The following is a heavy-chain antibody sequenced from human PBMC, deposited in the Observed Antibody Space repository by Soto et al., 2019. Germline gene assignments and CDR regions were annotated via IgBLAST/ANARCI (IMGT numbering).Heavy chain of an antibody. D-gene: IGHD3-3*01. J-gene: IGHJ6*02. V-gene: IGHV1-69*13. CDR3: ARSTIFGVVIWRDYYYYGMDV. CDR2: IIPIFGTA. CDR1: GGTFSSYA. Sequence: SVKVSCKASGGTFSSYAISWVRQAPGQGLEWMGGIIPIFGTANYAQKFQGRVTITADESTSTAYMELSSLRSEDTAVYYCARSTIFGVVIWRDYYYYGMDVWGQGTTVTVSS.